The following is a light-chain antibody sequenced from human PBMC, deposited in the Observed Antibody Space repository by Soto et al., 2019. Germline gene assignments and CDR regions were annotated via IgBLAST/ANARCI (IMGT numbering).Light chain of an antibody. J-gene: IGLJ1*01. CDR1: SSNIGAGYD. Sequence: QPVLTQPPSVSGAPGQRVTISCTGSSSNIGAGYDVHWYQQLPGTAPKLLMYGNSNRPSGVPDRFSGSKSGTSASLAITGLQAEDEADYYCQSFDSDLSGCVFGTGTKLTVL. CDR2: GNS. CDR3: QSFDSDLSGCV. V-gene: IGLV1-40*01.